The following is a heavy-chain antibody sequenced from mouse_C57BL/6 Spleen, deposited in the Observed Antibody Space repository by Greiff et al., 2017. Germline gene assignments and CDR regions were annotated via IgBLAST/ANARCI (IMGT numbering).Heavy chain of an antibody. J-gene: IGHJ2*01. Sequence: DVQLQESGPGLVKPSQSLSLTCSVTGYSITSGYYWNWIRQFPGNKLEWMGYISYDGSNNYNPSLKNRISITRDTSKNQFFLKLNSVTTEDTATYYCARDSSGYGYFDYWGQGTTLTVSS. CDR2: ISYDGSN. CDR3: ARDSSGYGYFDY. V-gene: IGHV3-6*01. D-gene: IGHD3-2*02. CDR1: GYSITSGYY.